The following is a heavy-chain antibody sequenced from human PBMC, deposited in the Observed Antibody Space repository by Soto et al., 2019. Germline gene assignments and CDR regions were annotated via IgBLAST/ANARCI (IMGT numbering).Heavy chain of an antibody. J-gene: IGHJ4*02. CDR2: IYYSGST. CDR1: GGSIGRYY. D-gene: IGHD4-17*01. V-gene: IGHV4-59*01. CDR3: ARGLGDFSFDY. Sequence: SETLSLTCTVSGGSIGRYYWSWIRQPPGKGLEWIGYIYYSGSTNYNPSLKSRVTISVDTSKNQFSLKLSSVTAADTAVYYCARGLGDFSFDYWGQGNLVSVSS.